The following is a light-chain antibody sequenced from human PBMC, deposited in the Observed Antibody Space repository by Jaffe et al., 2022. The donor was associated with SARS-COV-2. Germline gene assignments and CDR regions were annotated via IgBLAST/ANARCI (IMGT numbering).Light chain of an antibody. Sequence: QSVLTQPPSASGTPGQRVTISCSGSRSNIGSNTVNWYQQIPGTAPKVLIYSNDQRPSGVPDRFSGSKSGTSGSLAISGLQSEDGADYYCASWDDTLNGVVFGGGTKLTVL. CDR1: RSNIGSNT. CDR3: ASWDDTLNGVV. V-gene: IGLV1-44*01. CDR2: SND. J-gene: IGLJ3*02.